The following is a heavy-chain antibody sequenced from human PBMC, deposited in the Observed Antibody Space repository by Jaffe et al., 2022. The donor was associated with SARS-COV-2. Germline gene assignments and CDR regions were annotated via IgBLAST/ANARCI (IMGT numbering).Heavy chain of an antibody. D-gene: IGHD2-21*02. Sequence: EVQLVESGGGLVKPGGSLRLSCAASGFTFSSYSMNWVRQAPGKGLEWVSSISSSSSYIYYADSVKGRFTISRDNAKNSLYLQMNSLRAEDTAVYYCARDAGVVVTAIGSFDLWGRGTLVTVSS. V-gene: IGHV3-21*01. J-gene: IGHJ2*01. CDR2: ISSSSSYI. CDR3: ARDAGVVVTAIGSFDL. CDR1: GFTFSSYS.